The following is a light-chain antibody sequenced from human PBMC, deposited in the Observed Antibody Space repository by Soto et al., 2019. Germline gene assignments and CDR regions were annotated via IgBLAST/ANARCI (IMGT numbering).Light chain of an antibody. CDR3: QQHNSYSSMYT. CDR2: KAS. CDR1: QSISSW. V-gene: IGKV1-5*03. Sequence: DIQMTQSPSTLSASVGDRVTITCRASQSISSWLAWYQQKPGKAPKLLIYKASSLESGVPSRFSGSGSGTEFTLTISSLQPDDFATYYCQQHNSYSSMYTFGQGTKLEIK. J-gene: IGKJ2*01.